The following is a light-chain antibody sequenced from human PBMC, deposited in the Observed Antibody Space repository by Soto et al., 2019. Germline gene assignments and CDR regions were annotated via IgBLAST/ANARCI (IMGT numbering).Light chain of an antibody. Sequence: QSALTQPASVSGSPGQSITISCTGTSSDVGGYNYVSWYQQHPGKAPKLMIYDVSNRPSGVSNRFSGSKSGNTASLTISGLQAEDEADYYCSSYTSSSVGFGGGTKLTV. J-gene: IGLJ2*01. CDR2: DVS. V-gene: IGLV2-14*01. CDR3: SSYTSSSVG. CDR1: SSDVGGYNY.